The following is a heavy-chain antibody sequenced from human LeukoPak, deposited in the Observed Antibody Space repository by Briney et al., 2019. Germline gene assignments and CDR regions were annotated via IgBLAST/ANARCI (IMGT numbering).Heavy chain of an antibody. D-gene: IGHD1-26*01. Sequence: GALRLSCAASGFTFSSYWMSWVRQAPGKGLEWVANIKQDGSEKYYVDSVKGRFTISRDNAKNSLYLQMNSLRAEDTAVYYCATGIVGATHDYWGQGTLVTVSS. V-gene: IGHV3-7*01. CDR2: IKQDGSEK. CDR3: ATGIVGATHDY. CDR1: GFTFSSYW. J-gene: IGHJ4*02.